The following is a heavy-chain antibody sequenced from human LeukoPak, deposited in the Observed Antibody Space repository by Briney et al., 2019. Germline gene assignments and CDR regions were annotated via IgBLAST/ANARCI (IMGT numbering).Heavy chain of an antibody. Sequence: PGGSLRLSCAASGFTFSSYAMHWVRQAPGKGLEWVANIKQDGSEKYYVDSVKGRFTISRDNAKNSLYLQMNSLRAEDTAVYYCAREEFLEWLSTSYYYYYMDVWGKGTTVTVSS. CDR2: IKQDGSEK. CDR3: AREEFLEWLSTSYYYYYMDV. J-gene: IGHJ6*03. D-gene: IGHD3-3*01. V-gene: IGHV3-7*01. CDR1: GFTFSSYA.